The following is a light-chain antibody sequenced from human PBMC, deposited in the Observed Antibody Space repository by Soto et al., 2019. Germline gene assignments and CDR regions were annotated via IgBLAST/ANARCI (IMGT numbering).Light chain of an antibody. Sequence: IVLTQSPATLSVSPGERATLFCRASQRVSGNLAWYQQKPGQAPRLLMYGASIRATGFPDRFSGSGSGTEFTFTISRLEPEDFAVYYCQQYGGSPIFTFGPGTKVDIK. CDR1: QRVSGN. J-gene: IGKJ3*01. CDR3: QQYGGSPIFT. CDR2: GAS. V-gene: IGKV3-20*01.